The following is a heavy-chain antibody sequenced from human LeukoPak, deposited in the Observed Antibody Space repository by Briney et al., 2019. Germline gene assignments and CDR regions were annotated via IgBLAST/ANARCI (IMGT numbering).Heavy chain of an antibody. V-gene: IGHV3-23*01. CDR2: IRESGGGT. D-gene: IGHD3-10*01. CDR3: VKRGFVIRGLLIMGFHKEANYFDS. Sequence: GGSLRLSCVVSGITVSNYGMSWVRKAPGKGREWVSGIRESGGGTNYADSVKGRFTISRNNSVTTVDLQRNTLRAEDPAVNFCVKRGFVIRGLLIMGFHKEANYFDSWGQGILVTVSS. J-gene: IGHJ4*02. CDR1: GITVSNYG.